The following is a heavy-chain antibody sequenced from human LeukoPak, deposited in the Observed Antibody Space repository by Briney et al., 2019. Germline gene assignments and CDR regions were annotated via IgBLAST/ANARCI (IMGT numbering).Heavy chain of an antibody. J-gene: IGHJ6*03. CDR3: ARAYSERYGLGYYYMDV. CDR1: GFNFSNYA. Sequence: PGGSLRLSCAASGFNFSNYAMHWVRQAPGKGLEWVSSISSSSSYIYYADSVKGRFTISRDNAKKSVYLQMNSLRAEDTAVYYCARAYSERYGLGYYYMDVWGKGTTVTISS. V-gene: IGHV3-21*01. CDR2: ISSSSSYI. D-gene: IGHD1-26*01.